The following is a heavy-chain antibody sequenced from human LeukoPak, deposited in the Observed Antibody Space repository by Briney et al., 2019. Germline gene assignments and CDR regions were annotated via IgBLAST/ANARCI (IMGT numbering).Heavy chain of an antibody. CDR3: TRDRGTADRSWFDP. D-gene: IGHD2-8*02. CDR2: IFPKSGKA. V-gene: IGHV1-2*02. CDR1: GHKFTDSY. Sequence: ASVKVSCKASGHKFTDSYIHWVRQAPGQGLEWMGWIFPKSGKAKYSQTFQGRVTMTRDTSVDTVYMEVIRLTPDDTAVYYCTRDRGTADRSWFDPWGQGTLVTVSS. J-gene: IGHJ5*02.